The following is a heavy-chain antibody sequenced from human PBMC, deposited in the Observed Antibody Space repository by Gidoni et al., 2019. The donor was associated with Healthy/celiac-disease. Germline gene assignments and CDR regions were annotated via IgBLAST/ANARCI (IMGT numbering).Heavy chain of an antibody. CDR1: GGSFSGYY. D-gene: IGHD2-2*02. J-gene: IGHJ5*02. Sequence: QVQLQQWGAGLLKPSETLSLTCAVYGGSFSGYYWSWIRQPPGKGLEWIGEINHSGSTNYNPSLKSRVTISVDTSKNQFSLKLSSVTAADTAVYYCARARRIVVVPAAIPFDPWGQGTLVTVSS. CDR2: INHSGST. CDR3: ARARRIVVVPAAIPFDP. V-gene: IGHV4-34*01.